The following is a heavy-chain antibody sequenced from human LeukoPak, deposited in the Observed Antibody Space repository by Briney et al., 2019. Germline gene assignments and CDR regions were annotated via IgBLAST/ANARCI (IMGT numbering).Heavy chain of an antibody. V-gene: IGHV3-7*05. D-gene: IGHD2-21*02. J-gene: IGHJ4*02. CDR3: ARGVVTAIFDY. CDR1: GFTFSSYW. CDR2: IKQDGSEK. Sequence: PGGSLRLSCAASGFTFSSYWMSWVRQAPGKGLEWVANIKQDGSEKNYVDSVRCRFTISRDNAKNSLYLQMNSLRAEDTAVYYCARGVVTAIFDYWGQGTLVTVSS.